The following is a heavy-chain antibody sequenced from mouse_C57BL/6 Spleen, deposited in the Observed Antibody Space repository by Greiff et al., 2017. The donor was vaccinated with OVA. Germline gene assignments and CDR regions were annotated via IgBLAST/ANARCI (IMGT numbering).Heavy chain of an antibody. V-gene: IGHV5-15*01. J-gene: IGHJ4*01. CDR3: ARHGHYYGSSYDAMDY. CDR2: ISNLAYSI. D-gene: IGHD1-1*01. CDR1: GFTFSDYG. Sequence: EVKVIESGGGLVQPGGSLKLSCAASGFTFSDYGMAWVRQAPRKGPEWVAFISNLAYSIYYADTVTGRFTIPRENDKNTLYREMSSLRSEDTAMYYCARHGHYYGSSYDAMDYWGQGTSVTVSS.